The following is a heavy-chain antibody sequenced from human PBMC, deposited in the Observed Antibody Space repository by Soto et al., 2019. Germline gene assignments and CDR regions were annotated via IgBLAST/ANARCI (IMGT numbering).Heavy chain of an antibody. Sequence: GGSLRLSCAASGFTFSSYSMNWVRQAPGKGLEWVSSISSSSTIYYADSVKGRFTISRDNAKNSLYLQMNSLRDEDTAVYYCARDHHGDFDYWGQGTLVTVSS. J-gene: IGHJ4*02. CDR3: ARDHHGDFDY. CDR2: ISSSSTI. D-gene: IGHD4-17*01. CDR1: GFTFSSYS. V-gene: IGHV3-48*02.